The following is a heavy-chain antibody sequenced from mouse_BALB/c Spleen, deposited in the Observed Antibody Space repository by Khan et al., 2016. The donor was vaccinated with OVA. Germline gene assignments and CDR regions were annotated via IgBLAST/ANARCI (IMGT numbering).Heavy chain of an antibody. J-gene: IGHJ3*01. CDR1: GYTFTSYY. CDR3: TRSGYGTFAY. D-gene: IGHD2-1*01. CDR2: INPSNGGT. Sequence: VQPQQSGAELVKPGASVRLSCKASGYTFTSYYLYWVKQRPGQGLEWIGDINPSNGGTNFNEKFKSKATLTVDKSSSTAYMQLSSLTSEDSAVYYCTRSGYGTFAYWGQGTLVTVAA. V-gene: IGHV1S81*02.